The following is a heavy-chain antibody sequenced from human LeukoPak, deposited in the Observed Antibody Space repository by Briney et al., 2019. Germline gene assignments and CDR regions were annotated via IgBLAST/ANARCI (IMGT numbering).Heavy chain of an antibody. Sequence: ASVKVSCKASGYTFTSYGISWVRQAPGQGLEWMGGIIPIFGTANYAQKFQGRVTITTDESTSTAYMELSSLRSEDTAVYYCARGEYGDLFPAIYYYYYMDVWGKGTTVTVSS. CDR3: ARGEYGDLFPAIYYYYYMDV. D-gene: IGHD4-17*01. V-gene: IGHV1-69*05. CDR2: IIPIFGTA. J-gene: IGHJ6*03. CDR1: GYTFTSYG.